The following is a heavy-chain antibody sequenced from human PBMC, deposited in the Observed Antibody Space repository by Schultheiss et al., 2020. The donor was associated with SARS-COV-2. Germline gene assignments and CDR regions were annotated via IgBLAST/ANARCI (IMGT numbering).Heavy chain of an antibody. CDR1: GFTFSSYG. Sequence: GGSLRLSCAASGFTFSSYGMHWVRQAPGKGLEWVSSISSSGSTIYYADSVKGRFTISRDNAKNSLYLQMNSLRAEDTAVYYCARDWQQLIFDYWGQGTLVTVSS. CDR2: ISSSGSTI. V-gene: IGHV3-48*04. CDR3: ARDWQQLIFDY. D-gene: IGHD6-13*01. J-gene: IGHJ4*02.